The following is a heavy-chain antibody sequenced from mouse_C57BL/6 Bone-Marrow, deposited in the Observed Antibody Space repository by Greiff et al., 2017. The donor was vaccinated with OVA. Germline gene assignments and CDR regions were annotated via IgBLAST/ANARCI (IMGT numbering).Heavy chain of an antibody. D-gene: IGHD1-1*02. J-gene: IGHJ4*01. V-gene: IGHV1-80*01. CDR3: ARGGTMVMDY. CDR1: GYAFSSYW. Sequence: VKLMESGAELVKPGASVKISCKASGYAFSSYWMNWVKQRPGKGLEWIGQIYPGDGDTNYNGKFKGKATLTADKSSSTAYMQLSSLTSEDSAVYFCARGGTMVMDYWGQGTSVTVSS. CDR2: IYPGDGDT.